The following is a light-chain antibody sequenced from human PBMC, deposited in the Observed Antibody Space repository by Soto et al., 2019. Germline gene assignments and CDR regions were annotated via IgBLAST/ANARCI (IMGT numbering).Light chain of an antibody. CDR2: DVS. Sequence: ALTHPASVSGTPGQPITISCTGTSSDVGGYNYVSWYQQHPGKAPKLMIYDVSNRPSGVSNRFSGSKSGNTASLTISGLQAEDEADYYCSSYTSSSTPLYVFGTGTKVTVL. V-gene: IGLV2-14*01. CDR3: SSYTSSSTPLYV. J-gene: IGLJ1*01. CDR1: SSDVGGYNY.